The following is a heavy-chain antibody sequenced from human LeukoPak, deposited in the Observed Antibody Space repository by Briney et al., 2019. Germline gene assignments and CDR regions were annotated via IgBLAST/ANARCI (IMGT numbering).Heavy chain of an antibody. V-gene: IGHV3-74*01. Sequence: GGSLRLSCAASGFTFSVSWMHWFRQVPGKGLMWVSRITTDETTTYADSVRGRFSISRDNAKNTVYLQMNSLRVEDTAVYYCAKDWFATTDYWGQGILVTVSS. CDR2: ITTDETT. D-gene: IGHD1-1*01. J-gene: IGHJ4*02. CDR3: AKDWFATTDY. CDR1: GFTFSVSW.